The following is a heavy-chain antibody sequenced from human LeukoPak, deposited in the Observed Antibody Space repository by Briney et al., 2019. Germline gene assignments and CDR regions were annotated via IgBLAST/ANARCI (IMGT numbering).Heavy chain of an antibody. Sequence: GGSLRLSCAASGFTVSSNYMSWVRQAPGKGLEWVSVIYSGGSTYYADSVKGRFTISGDNAKNTLYLQMNSLRAEDTAVYYCARRIAAAAAPYYFDYWGQGTLVTVSS. CDR3: ARRIAAAAAPYYFDY. D-gene: IGHD6-13*01. J-gene: IGHJ4*02. CDR2: IYSGGST. CDR1: GFTVSSNY. V-gene: IGHV3-53*01.